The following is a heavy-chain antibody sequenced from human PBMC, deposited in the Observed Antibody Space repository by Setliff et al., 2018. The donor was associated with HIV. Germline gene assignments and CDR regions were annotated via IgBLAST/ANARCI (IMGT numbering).Heavy chain of an antibody. D-gene: IGHD4-17*01. J-gene: IGHJ4*02. CDR3: ARATPGGYGDNPFDY. Sequence: PGGSLRLSCAASGFTFSSYSMNWVRQAPGKGLEWVSSISSSSYKYYADSVKGRFTISRDNAKNSLHLQMNSLRAEDTAVYYCARATPGGYGDNPFDYWGQGTLVTVSS. CDR2: ISSSSYK. CDR1: GFTFSSYS. V-gene: IGHV3-21*01.